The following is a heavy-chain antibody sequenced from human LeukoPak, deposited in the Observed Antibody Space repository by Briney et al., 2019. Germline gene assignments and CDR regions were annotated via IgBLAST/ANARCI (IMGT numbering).Heavy chain of an antibody. D-gene: IGHD5-24*01. J-gene: IGHJ4*02. CDR3: AKDQWLQNKGSPGFDY. CDR2: ISGSGGST. Sequence: GGSLRLSCAASGFTFSSYAMSWVRQAPGKGLEWVSAISGSGGSTYYADSVKSRFTISRDNSKNTLYLQMNSLRAEDTAVYYCAKDQWLQNKGSPGFDYWGQGTLVTVSS. CDR1: GFTFSSYA. V-gene: IGHV3-23*01.